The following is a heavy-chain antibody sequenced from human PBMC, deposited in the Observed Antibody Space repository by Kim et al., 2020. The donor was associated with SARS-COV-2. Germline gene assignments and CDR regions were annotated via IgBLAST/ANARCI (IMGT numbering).Heavy chain of an antibody. J-gene: IGHJ5*02. V-gene: IGHV3-74*01. Sequence: DGSITGYADSVRGRFTISRDDAKNTVYLQMDSLRVEDTAVYYCAKSDWFDPWGQGTLVTVSS. CDR3: AKSDWFDP. CDR2: DGSIT.